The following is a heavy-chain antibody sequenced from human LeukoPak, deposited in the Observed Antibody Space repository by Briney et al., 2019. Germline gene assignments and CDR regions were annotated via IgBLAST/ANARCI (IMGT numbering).Heavy chain of an antibody. CDR1: GYTFTSYY. CDR2: INPSGGST. D-gene: IGHD6-13*01. CDR3: AREVRGYSSSWITYYYYYYMDV. J-gene: IGHJ6*03. V-gene: IGHV1-46*01. Sequence: ASVKVSCKASGYTFTSYYMHWVRQAPGQGLEWMGIINPSGGSTSYAQKFQGRVTMTRDMSTSTVYMELGSLRSEDTAVYYCAREVRGYSSSWITYYYYYYMDVWGKGTTVTVSS.